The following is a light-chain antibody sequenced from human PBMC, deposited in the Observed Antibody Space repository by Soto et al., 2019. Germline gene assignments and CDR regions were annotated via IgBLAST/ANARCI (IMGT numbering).Light chain of an antibody. CDR2: DAS. CDR1: QSVSKY. Sequence: EIVLTQSPATLSLSPGERATLSCRASQSVSKYLAWYQQKPGQAPRLLIYDASNRATGIPARFSGSGSGTDLTLTISSLEPEDFAVYYCQHRSDWPTFGGGTKVEIK. V-gene: IGKV3-11*01. CDR3: QHRSDWPT. J-gene: IGKJ4*01.